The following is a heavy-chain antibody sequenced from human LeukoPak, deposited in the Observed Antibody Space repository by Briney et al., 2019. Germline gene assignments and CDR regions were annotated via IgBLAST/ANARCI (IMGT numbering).Heavy chain of an antibody. CDR2: IYYSGST. J-gene: IGHJ5*02. CDR3: ARDRSGSYLGWFDP. Sequence: PSETLSLTCTVSGGSISSYYWSWIRQPPGKGLEWIGYIYYSGSTNYNPSLKSRVTISVDTSKNQFSLKLSSVTAADTAVYYCARDRSGSYLGWFDPWGQGTLVTVSS. CDR1: GGSISSYY. D-gene: IGHD1-26*01. V-gene: IGHV4-59*01.